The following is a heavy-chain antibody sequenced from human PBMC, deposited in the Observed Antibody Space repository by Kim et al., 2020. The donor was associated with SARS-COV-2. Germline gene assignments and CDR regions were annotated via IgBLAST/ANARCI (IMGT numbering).Heavy chain of an antibody. D-gene: IGHD3-16*01. Sequence: GGSLRLSCAASGFTFSSYAMHWVRQAPGKGLEWVAVISYDGSNKYYADSVKGRFTISRDNSKNTLYLQMNSLRAEDTAVYYCARDYTLTRTLYYYYYMD. CDR1: GFTFSSYA. CDR2: ISYDGSNK. J-gene: IGHJ6*03. CDR3: ARDYTLTRTLYYYYYMD. V-gene: IGHV3-30-3*01.